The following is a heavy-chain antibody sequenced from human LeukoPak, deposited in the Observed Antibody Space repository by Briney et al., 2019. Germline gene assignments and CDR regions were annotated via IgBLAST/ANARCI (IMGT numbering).Heavy chain of an antibody. CDR2: IIPIFATA. J-gene: IGHJ4*02. CDR1: GGTFSSYA. CDR3: ARGPDSSGYNSEYSFEY. V-gene: IGHV1-69*13. Sequence: SVKVSCKASGGTFSSYAISWVRQAPGQGLEWMGGIIPIFATANYAQKFQGRVTITADESTSTAYMELSSLRAEDTAVYYCARGPDSSGYNSEYSFEYWGQGTLVTVSS. D-gene: IGHD3-22*01.